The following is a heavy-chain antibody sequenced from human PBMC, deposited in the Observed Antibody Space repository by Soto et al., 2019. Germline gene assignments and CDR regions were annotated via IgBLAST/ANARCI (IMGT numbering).Heavy chain of an antibody. CDR3: ARGYDSSGYYPFDY. Sequence: SVKVSCKASGCTLSSYAISWVRQAPGQGLEWMGGIIPIFGTANYAQKFQGRVTITADESTSTAYMELSSLRSEDTAVYYCARGYDSSGYYPFDYWGQGTLVTVSS. J-gene: IGHJ4*02. D-gene: IGHD3-22*01. CDR1: GCTLSSYA. V-gene: IGHV1-69*13. CDR2: IIPIFGTA.